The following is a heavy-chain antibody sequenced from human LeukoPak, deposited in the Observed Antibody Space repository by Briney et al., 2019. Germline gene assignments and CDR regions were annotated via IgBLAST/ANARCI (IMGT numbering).Heavy chain of an antibody. Sequence: SETLTLTCTVSGGSISSSSYYWGWIRQPPGKGLEWIGSIYHSGSTYYNPSLKSRVTMSADTSKNQFSLKLTSVTAADTAVYYCARSGGSTWYYFDSWGQGTLVTVSS. CDR1: GGSISSSSYY. CDR3: ARSGGSTWYYFDS. D-gene: IGHD6-13*01. J-gene: IGHJ4*02. CDR2: IYHSGST. V-gene: IGHV4-39*07.